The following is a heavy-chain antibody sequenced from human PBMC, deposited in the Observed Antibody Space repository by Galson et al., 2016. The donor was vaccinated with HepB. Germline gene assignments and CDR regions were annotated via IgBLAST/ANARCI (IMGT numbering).Heavy chain of an antibody. V-gene: IGHV4-4*07. Sequence: SETLSLTCTISGGSISDNFWTWIRQPAGKGLQWIGRISNVGRTNYNPSLRGRVTISKDTSNNQFSLRLTSVTAADTALSYCARERGGGLGVVHFFFVLDVWGKGTPVTGAS. CDR1: GGSISDNF. D-gene: IGHD3-3*01. CDR3: ARERGGGLGVVHFFFVLDV. CDR2: ISNVGRT. J-gene: IGHJ6*04.